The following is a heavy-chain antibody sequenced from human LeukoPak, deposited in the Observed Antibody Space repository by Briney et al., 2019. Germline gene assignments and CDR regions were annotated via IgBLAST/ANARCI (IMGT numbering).Heavy chain of an antibody. V-gene: IGHV5-51*01. Sequence: AESLKISCKGSGYSFTSYWIGWVRQMPGKGLEWMGIIYPGDSDTRYSPSFQGQVTISADKSISTAYLQWSSLKASDTAMYYCARQSLSSSWYLPYYYYYYMDVWGKGTTVTVSS. J-gene: IGHJ6*03. CDR3: ARQSLSSSWYLPYYYYYYMDV. CDR1: GYSFTSYW. D-gene: IGHD6-13*01. CDR2: IYPGDSDT.